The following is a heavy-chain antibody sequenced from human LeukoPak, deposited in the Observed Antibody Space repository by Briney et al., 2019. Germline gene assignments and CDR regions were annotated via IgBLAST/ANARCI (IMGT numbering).Heavy chain of an antibody. CDR2: IDYSGTT. CDR1: GGSISGGTYY. CDR3: ARFTFGNRDY. J-gene: IGHJ4*02. D-gene: IGHD3-16*01. V-gene: IGHV4-31*11. Sequence: SGTLCLTCAVSGGSISGGTYYWAWIRQHPGQGLEWIGSIDYSGTTYYNPSLNSRVTISVDTSKNQFSLKLSSVTAADTAVYYCARFTFGNRDYWGQGTLVIVSS.